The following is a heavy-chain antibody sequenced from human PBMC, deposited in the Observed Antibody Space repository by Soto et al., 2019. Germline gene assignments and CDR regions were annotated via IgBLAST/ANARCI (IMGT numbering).Heavy chain of an antibody. J-gene: IGHJ4*02. CDR3: ARLAPGTESYYFDY. V-gene: IGHV4-59*08. Sequence: PSDTLSLTCTVSGGSISSYYWSWIRQPPGKALEWIGYIYYSGSTSYNPSLKSRVTISVDTSKNQFSLKLSSVTAADTAVYYCARLAPGTESYYFDYWGQGTLVTVSS. D-gene: IGHD1-1*01. CDR1: GGSISSYY. CDR2: IYYSGST.